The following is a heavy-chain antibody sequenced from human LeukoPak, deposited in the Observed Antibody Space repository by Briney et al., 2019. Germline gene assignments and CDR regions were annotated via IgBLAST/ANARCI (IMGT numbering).Heavy chain of an antibody. J-gene: IGHJ4*02. V-gene: IGHV3-30-3*01. Sequence: GRSLRLSCVASGFPFSYYAMYWVRQAPGKGLGWVAAITDGGSNEYYADSVKGRFTISRDNSKNTMYLQMNSLRAEDTAVYYCERGAPRDYWGQGALVTVSS. CDR3: ERGAPRDY. CDR1: GFPFSYYA. CDR2: ITDGGSNE.